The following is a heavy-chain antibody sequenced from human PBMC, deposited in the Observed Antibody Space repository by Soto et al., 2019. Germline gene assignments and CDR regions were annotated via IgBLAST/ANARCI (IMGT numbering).Heavy chain of an antibody. J-gene: IGHJ4*02. CDR1: GGSISSTDYY. Sequence: SETLSLTCTVSGGSISSTDYYWGWIRQPPGKGLEWIGSIYYSGTTYYNPSLKSRVTVSVDTSKNQFSLKLSSVTAADTAVYYCSYYYDSSGYYYGVFDYWGQGTLVTVSS. CDR2: IYYSGTT. D-gene: IGHD3-22*01. V-gene: IGHV4-39*03. CDR3: SYYYDSSGYYYGVFDY.